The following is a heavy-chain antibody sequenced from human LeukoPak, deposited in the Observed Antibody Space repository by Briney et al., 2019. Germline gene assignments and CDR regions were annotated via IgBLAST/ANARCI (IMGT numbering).Heavy chain of an antibody. Sequence: SETLSLTCAVYGGSFSGYSWSWIRQPPGKGLGGIGEISHSGSTNYNPSLKSRVTISVDTSKNQFSLKLTSVTAADTAVYYCARYDISGSRVDCGQGTLVTVSS. CDR3: ARYDISGSRVD. J-gene: IGHJ4*02. D-gene: IGHD3-22*01. CDR1: GGSFSGYS. CDR2: ISHSGST. V-gene: IGHV4-34*01.